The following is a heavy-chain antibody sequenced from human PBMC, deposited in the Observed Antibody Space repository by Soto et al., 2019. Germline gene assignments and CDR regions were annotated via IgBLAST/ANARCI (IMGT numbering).Heavy chain of an antibody. CDR1: GFIFSSNW. CDR3: ARDRGSGWYNYFDY. D-gene: IGHD6-19*01. J-gene: IGHJ4*02. Sequence: GSLRLSCAASGFIFSSNWMHWVRQAPGKGLVWVSRINLDGSTTNYADSVKGRFTISRDNAKNTLYLQMNTLRAEDTAIYYCARDRGSGWYNYFDYWGQGTLVTVSS. CDR2: INLDGSTT. V-gene: IGHV3-74*01.